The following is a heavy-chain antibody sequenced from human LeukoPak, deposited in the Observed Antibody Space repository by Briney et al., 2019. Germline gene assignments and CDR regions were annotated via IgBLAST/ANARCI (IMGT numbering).Heavy chain of an antibody. V-gene: IGHV3-20*04. J-gene: IGHJ5*02. D-gene: IGHD2-15*01. CDR2: INWNGGSR. Sequence: GGSLRLSCAASGFNFDDYVMNWVRQAPGKGLEWVSGINWNGGSRGYADSVKGRFTISRDNAKNSLYLQMNSLRAEDTAVYYCARDIVVVVAAGPGGWFDPWGQGTLVTVSS. CDR1: GFNFDDYV. CDR3: ARDIVVVVAAGPGGWFDP.